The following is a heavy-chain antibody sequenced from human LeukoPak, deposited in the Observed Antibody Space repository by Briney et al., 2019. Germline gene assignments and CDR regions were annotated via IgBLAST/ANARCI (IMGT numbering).Heavy chain of an antibody. D-gene: IGHD3-9*01. CDR3: ARGVYYDILTSYLPFEY. V-gene: IGHV3-30*03. Sequence: SGGSLRLSCAASGFTFSSYRFHWVRQAPGKGLEWVAVLSYDGANKYYADSVKGRFIISRDTSKNTLYLKMNSLSAEDKAVYYCARGVYYDILTSYLPFEYWGQGTLVTVSS. CDR2: LSYDGANK. CDR1: GFTFSSYR. J-gene: IGHJ4*02.